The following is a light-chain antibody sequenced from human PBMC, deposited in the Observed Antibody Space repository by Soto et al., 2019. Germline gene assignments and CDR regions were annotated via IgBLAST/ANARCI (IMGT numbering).Light chain of an antibody. J-gene: IGLJ2*01. CDR2: DND. V-gene: IGLV1-51*01. CDR3: GAWDNSLSVVV. CDR1: SSNIGRNY. Sequence: QSVLTQPPSVSAAPGQKVTISCSGSSSNIGRNYVSWYQHLPGTAPKLLIYDNDKRPSGIPDRFSGCKSGTSATLGITGLQTGDEADYYCGAWDNSLSVVVFGGGTKLTVL.